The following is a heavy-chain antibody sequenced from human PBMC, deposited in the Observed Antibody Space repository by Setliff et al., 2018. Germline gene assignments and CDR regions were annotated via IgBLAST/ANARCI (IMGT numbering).Heavy chain of an antibody. CDR1: GYRFTTYW. J-gene: IGHJ3*02. Sequence: PGESLKISCKGSGYRFTTYWIGWVRQMPGKGPEWMGIVFSGDSDTRYSPSFQGQVTMSADKSINTAYLQWSSLKASDTAMYCARLGAPASHDAFDIWGQGTMVTVSS. V-gene: IGHV5-51*01. D-gene: IGHD6-25*01. CDR2: VFSGDSDT. CDR3: ARLGAPASHDAFDI.